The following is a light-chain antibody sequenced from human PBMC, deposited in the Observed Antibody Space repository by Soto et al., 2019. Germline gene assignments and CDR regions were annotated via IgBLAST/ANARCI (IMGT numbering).Light chain of an antibody. CDR1: QTISSW. CDR3: MQALQTPLT. Sequence: IQLTPSPSTPSASVGDSVTHTCRASQTISSWLAWYQQKPGKAPKLLIYAASSLQSGVPSRFSGSGSGTDFILKISRVEAEDVGVYYCMQALQTPLTFGGGTKVDIK. J-gene: IGKJ4*01. V-gene: IGKV1-5*01. CDR2: AAS.